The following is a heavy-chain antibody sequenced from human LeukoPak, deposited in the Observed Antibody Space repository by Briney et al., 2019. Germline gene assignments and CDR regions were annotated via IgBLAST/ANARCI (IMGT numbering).Heavy chain of an antibody. Sequence: GESLKISCQGSGYNFPIYWIGWVRQMPGQGLEWMGIIYPDDSNTIYGPSFQGQVTISADKSINTAYLEWSSLKASDTAIYYCARRGPLRYTDAFDIWGQGTMVTVSS. D-gene: IGHD3-9*01. V-gene: IGHV5-51*01. CDR3: ARRGPLRYTDAFDI. J-gene: IGHJ3*02. CDR2: IYPDDSNT. CDR1: GYNFPIYW.